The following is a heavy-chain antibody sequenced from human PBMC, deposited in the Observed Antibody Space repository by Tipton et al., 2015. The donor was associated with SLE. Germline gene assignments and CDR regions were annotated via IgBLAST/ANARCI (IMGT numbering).Heavy chain of an antibody. V-gene: IGHV4-34*01. CDR1: GRSFIGSY. CDR3: TRDRTPDYYYYYMDV. J-gene: IGHJ6*03. Sequence: TLSLTCAVYGRSFIGSYWTWIRQPPGKGLEWIGDIDHSGVTHYNPSLKSRVTISRDTSENQFSLRVTSVTAADSAIYYCTRDRTPDYYYYYMDVWGKGTTVTVSS. CDR2: IDHSGVT. D-gene: IGHD2-15*01.